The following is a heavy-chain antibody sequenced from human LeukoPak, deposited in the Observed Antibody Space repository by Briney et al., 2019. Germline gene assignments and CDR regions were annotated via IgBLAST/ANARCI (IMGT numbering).Heavy chain of an antibody. J-gene: IGHJ4*02. V-gene: IGHV4-38-2*02. CDR1: GYSISSDYY. CDR3: AKSPVSSCRGSFCYPFDY. CDR2: IYYSGST. D-gene: IGHD2-15*01. Sequence: SETLSLTCTVSGYSISSDYYWGWIRQPPGKGLEWIGSIYYSGSTYYNPSLKSRVTISVDTSKNQFSLKLSSVTAADTAVYYCAKSPVSSCRGSFCYPFDYWGQGNLVTVSS.